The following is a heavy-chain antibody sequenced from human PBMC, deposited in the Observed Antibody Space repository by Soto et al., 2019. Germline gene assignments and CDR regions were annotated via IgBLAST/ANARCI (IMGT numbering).Heavy chain of an antibody. CDR2: IYYSGST. J-gene: IGHJ4*02. V-gene: IGHV4-39*01. D-gene: IGHD6-19*01. CDR1: GGSISSSSYY. CDR3: ERNKCNSSGPSAY. Sequence: SETLSLTCTVSGGSISSSSYYWGWIRQPPGKGLEWIGSIYYSGSTYYNPSLKSRVTISVDTSKNQFSLKLSSVTAAATAVYYCERNKCNSSGPSAYWGQGTLVTVSS.